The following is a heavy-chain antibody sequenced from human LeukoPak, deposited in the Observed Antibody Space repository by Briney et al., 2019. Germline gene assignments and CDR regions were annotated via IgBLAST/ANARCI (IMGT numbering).Heavy chain of an antibody. CDR2: ISSDGSIT. D-gene: IGHD3-10*01. J-gene: IGHJ4*02. V-gene: IGHV3-30*04. Sequence: PGGSLRLSCTASEFSFGTYTMHWVRQAPGKGLEWVAVISSDGSITIYPDSVRGRFTISRDNSKNTLYLQMNSLRGEDTALYFCARDPIGGRPDYPDYWGQGTLVTVSS. CDR3: ARDPIGGRPDYPDY. CDR1: EFSFGTYT.